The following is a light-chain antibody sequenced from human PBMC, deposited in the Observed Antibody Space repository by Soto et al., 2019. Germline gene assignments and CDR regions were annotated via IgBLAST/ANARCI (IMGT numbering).Light chain of an antibody. Sequence: QSVLTQPPSVSGAPGQRVSISCTGSSSNIGAGSEVHWYQQVPGTAPKLLIYGNNNRPSGLPDRFSASKSGTSASLAITGLQPEDEADYYCQASDRRVSGSKVFGGGTQLTVL. V-gene: IGLV1-40*01. CDR2: GNN. CDR3: QASDRRVSGSKV. J-gene: IGLJ7*01. CDR1: SSNIGAGSE.